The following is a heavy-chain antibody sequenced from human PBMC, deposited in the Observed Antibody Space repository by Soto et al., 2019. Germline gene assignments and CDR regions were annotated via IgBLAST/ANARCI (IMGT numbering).Heavy chain of an antibody. V-gene: IGHV3-23*01. J-gene: IGHJ4*02. D-gene: IGHD6-19*01. CDR1: GFTFSSYA. CDR3: TRVRLGSSRSSDY. CDR2: ISGSGAST. Sequence: GGSLRLSCAASGFTFSSYAMSWVRQAPGKGLEWVSAISGSGASTYNADSVKGRFTVSRDNSKNTLYLQMNDLRVEDTAVYYCTRVRLGSSRSSDYWGQGILVTVSS.